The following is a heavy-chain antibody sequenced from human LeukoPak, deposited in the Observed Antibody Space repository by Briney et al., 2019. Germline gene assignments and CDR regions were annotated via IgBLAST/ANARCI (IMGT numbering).Heavy chain of an antibody. Sequence: GASVKVSCKAAGYTFSAYYMHWVRQAPGQGLEWMGWIDANSGDTKYAQKFQGRVTITRDTSIGTAYMELNSLISDDTAVYYCASKAFCVGGSCQLHRVASWGPGTQVTVSS. V-gene: IGHV1-2*02. CDR1: GYTFSAYY. CDR3: ASKAFCVGGSCQLHRVAS. CDR2: IDANSGDT. J-gene: IGHJ4*02. D-gene: IGHD2-15*01.